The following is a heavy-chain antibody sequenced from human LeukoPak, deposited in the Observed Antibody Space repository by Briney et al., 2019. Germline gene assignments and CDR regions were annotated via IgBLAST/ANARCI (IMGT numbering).Heavy chain of an antibody. Sequence: ASVTVSCKASGYTFTSYDINWVRQATGQGLEWMGWMNPNSGNTGYAQKFQGRVTMTRNTSISTAYMELRSLRSEDTAVYYCARVRRDYVWGSYRPYHCDYWGQGTLVTVSS. V-gene: IGHV1-8*01. CDR3: ARVRRDYVWGSYRPYHCDY. D-gene: IGHD3-16*02. J-gene: IGHJ4*02. CDR2: MNPNSGNT. CDR1: GYTFTSYD.